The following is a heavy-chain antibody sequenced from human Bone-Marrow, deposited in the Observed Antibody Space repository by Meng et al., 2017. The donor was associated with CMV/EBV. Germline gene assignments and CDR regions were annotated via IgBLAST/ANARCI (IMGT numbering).Heavy chain of an antibody. CDR2: ISAYNGNT. V-gene: IGHV1-18*01. Sequence: VRLVQSGAEVKKPGASVKVSCKASGYTFTSYGISWVRQAPGQGLEWMGWISAYNGNTNYAQKLQGRVTMTTDTSTSTAYMEPRSLRSDDTAVYYCAREGRIAVAGLHWFDPWGQGTLVTVSS. J-gene: IGHJ5*02. D-gene: IGHD6-19*01. CDR1: GYTFTSYG. CDR3: AREGRIAVAGLHWFDP.